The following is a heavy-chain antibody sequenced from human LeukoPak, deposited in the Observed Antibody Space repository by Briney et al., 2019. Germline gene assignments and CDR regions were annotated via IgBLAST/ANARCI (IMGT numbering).Heavy chain of an antibody. CDR3: ARDGASAGGFDY. V-gene: IGHV4-59*01. CDR1: GGSLSPYY. J-gene: IGHJ4*02. D-gene: IGHD2-15*01. CDR2: IYYSGTT. Sequence: SETLSLTCSVSGGSLSPYYTSWVRQPPGKGLEWIGYIYYSGTTNYNPSLQSRVTISVATSKNQFCLKLSSVTAADTALYYCARDGASAGGFDYWGEGTLVTVSS.